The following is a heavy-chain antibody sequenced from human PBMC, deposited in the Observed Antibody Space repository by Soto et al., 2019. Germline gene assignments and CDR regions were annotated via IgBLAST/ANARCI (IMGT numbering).Heavy chain of an antibody. J-gene: IGHJ4*02. Sequence: PSETLSLTCAVYGGSFSGYYWNWLRQPPGEGLEWIGEIYHSGSTNYNPSLKSRVTISVDKSKNQFSLKLSSVTAADTAVYYCARVRHYYDSSVYWRSRRICGYFAYWGQGTLVTVSS. CDR2: IYHSGST. CDR1: GGSFSGYY. V-gene: IGHV4-34*01. D-gene: IGHD3-22*01. CDR3: ARVRHYYDSSVYWRSRRICGYFAY.